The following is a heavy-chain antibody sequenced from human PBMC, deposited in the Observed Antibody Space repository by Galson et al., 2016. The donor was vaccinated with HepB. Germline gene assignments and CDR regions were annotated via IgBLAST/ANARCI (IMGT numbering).Heavy chain of an antibody. CDR2: MNSDGIRT. CDR1: GFTFSSYW. D-gene: IGHD1-26*01. V-gene: IGHV3-74*01. J-gene: IGHJ6*02. CDR3: ARGGYSDTWYDYYGMDV. Sequence: SLRLSCAASGFTFSSYWMHWVRQTPGKGLVWVSRMNSDGIRTSHADSVAGRFTISRDNAKNTLYLQMNSLRVEDTAVYFLARGGYSDTWYDYYGMDVWGQGTTVTVSS.